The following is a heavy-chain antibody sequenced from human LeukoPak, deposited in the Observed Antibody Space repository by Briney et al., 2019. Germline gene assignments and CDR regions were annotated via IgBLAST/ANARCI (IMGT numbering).Heavy chain of an antibody. J-gene: IGHJ4*02. Sequence: PSETLSLTCSASGASTSSRYLSWIRQSPGRTLEWIGHIYNGRSTKYNPSLTSRVTISVDTSKKQFSLSLTSVTAADTAIYYCAQTTGWPGFDFWGPGALVTVSS. CDR2: IYNGRST. CDR3: AQTTGWPGFDF. CDR1: GASTSSRY. V-gene: IGHV4-59*08. D-gene: IGHD6-19*01.